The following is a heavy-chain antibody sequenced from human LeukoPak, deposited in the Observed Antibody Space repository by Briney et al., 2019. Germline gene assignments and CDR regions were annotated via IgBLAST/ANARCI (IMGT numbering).Heavy chain of an antibody. J-gene: IGHJ5*02. D-gene: IGHD2-15*01. CDR1: GFTFSSYW. V-gene: IGHV3-7*04. Sequence: GGSLRLSCAASGFTFSSYWMSWVRQAPGKGLEWVANIKQDGSEKYYVDSVKGRFTISRDNAKNSLYLRMNSLGAEDTAVYYCARARVAAAISWFDPWGQGTLVTVSS. CDR2: IKQDGSEK. CDR3: ARARVAAAISWFDP.